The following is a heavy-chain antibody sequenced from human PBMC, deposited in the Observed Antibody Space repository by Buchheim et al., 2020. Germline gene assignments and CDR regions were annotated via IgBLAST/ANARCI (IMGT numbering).Heavy chain of an antibody. D-gene: IGHD6-13*01. V-gene: IGHV4-59*01. CDR2: IYYSGST. J-gene: IGHJ6*02. CDR3: ARVRAAAGGDYGMDV. CDR1: GGSISSYY. Sequence: QVQLQESGPGLVKPSETLSLTCTVSGGSISSYYWSWIRQPPGKGLEWIGYIYYSGSTNYNPSLKSRVTISVDTSKNQFSLKLSSVTAADTAVYYCARVRAAAGGDYGMDVWGQGTT.